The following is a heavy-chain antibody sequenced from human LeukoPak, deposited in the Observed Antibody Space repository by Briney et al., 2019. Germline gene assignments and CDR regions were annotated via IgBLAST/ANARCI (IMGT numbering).Heavy chain of an antibody. CDR2: MNPNSGNT. J-gene: IGHJ4*02. V-gene: IGHV1-8*03. Sequence: ASVKVSCKASGYTFTSYDINWVRQATEQGLEWMGWMNPNSGNTGYAQKFQGRVTITRNTSISTAYMELSSLRSEDTAVYYCARVFWFGELAGWGQGTLVTVSS. D-gene: IGHD3-10*01. CDR3: ARVFWFGELAG. CDR1: GYTFTSYD.